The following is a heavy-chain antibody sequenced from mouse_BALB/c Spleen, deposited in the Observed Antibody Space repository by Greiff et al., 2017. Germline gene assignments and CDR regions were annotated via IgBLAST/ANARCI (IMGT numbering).Heavy chain of an antibody. Sequence: QVQLQQSGAELAKPGASVKMSCKASGYTFTSYWMHWVKQRPGQGLEWIGYINPSTGYTEYNQKFKDKATLTADKSSSTAYMQLSSLTSEDSAVYYCARGMHWYFDVWGAGTTVTVSS. V-gene: IGHV1-7*01. CDR3: ARGMHWYFDV. CDR1: GYTFTSYW. CDR2: INPSTGYT. J-gene: IGHJ1*01.